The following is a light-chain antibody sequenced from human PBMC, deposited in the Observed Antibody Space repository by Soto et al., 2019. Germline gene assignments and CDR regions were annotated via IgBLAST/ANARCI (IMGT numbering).Light chain of an antibody. V-gene: IGKV3-20*01. CDR3: QQYGSSPLT. J-gene: IGKJ4*01. Sequence: EIVLTQSPGTLSLSPGERATLSCRASQTVSSSYLAWYRQKPGQAPRLLIYVASSRATGIPDRFSGSGSGTVFTLTISRLDPEDFAVYYCQQYGSSPLTFGGGTKVEIK. CDR1: QTVSSSY. CDR2: VAS.